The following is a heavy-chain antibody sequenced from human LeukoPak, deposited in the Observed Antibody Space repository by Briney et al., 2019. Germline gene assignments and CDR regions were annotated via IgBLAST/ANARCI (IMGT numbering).Heavy chain of an antibody. Sequence: GGSLRLSCAASGFTFSDHYMDWVRQAPGKGLEWVGRTRNQATIYTTEYAASVKGRFTISRDDSKNSLYLQMNSLRAEDTAVYYCAKDARRTFGLSSGLYRGSYYFDYWGQGTLVTVSS. CDR2: TRNQATIYTT. D-gene: IGHD6-19*01. J-gene: IGHJ4*02. CDR3: AKDARRTFGLSSGLYRGSYYFDY. CDR1: GFTFSDHY. V-gene: IGHV3-72*01.